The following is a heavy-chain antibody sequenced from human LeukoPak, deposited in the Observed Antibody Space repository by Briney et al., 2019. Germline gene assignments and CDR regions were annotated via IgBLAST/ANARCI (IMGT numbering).Heavy chain of an antibody. J-gene: IGHJ4*02. Sequence: SETLSLTCTVSGGPISGYYWTWIRQPPGKGLEWIGYISYSGSTNYNPSLKSRVTISVDTSTNQFSLKLSSVTAADTAVYYCARESSGWYLDYWGQATMVTVSS. D-gene: IGHD6-19*01. CDR2: ISYSGST. CDR3: ARESSGWYLDY. V-gene: IGHV4-59*01. CDR1: GGPISGYY.